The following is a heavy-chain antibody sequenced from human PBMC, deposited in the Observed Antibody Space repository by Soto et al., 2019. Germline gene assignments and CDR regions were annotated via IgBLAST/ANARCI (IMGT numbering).Heavy chain of an antibody. J-gene: IGHJ5*02. CDR3: TRDSAGATQSVRLDP. CDR2: ISTSSTYI. V-gene: IGHV3-21*01. Sequence: GGSLRLSCAASGLTFSGYIMNWVRQAPGKGLEWVSCISTSSTYIYYADSVKGRFTISRDNAKNSLYLQMNSLRAEDTAVYYCTRDSAGATQSVRLDPWGQGTLVTVSS. CDR1: GLTFSGYI. D-gene: IGHD6-13*01.